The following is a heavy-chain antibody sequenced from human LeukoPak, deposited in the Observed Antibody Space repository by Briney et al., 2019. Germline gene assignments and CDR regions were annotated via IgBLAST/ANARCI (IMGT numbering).Heavy chain of an antibody. CDR1: GFTFSDYY. V-gene: IGHV3-11*04. D-gene: IGHD3-10*01. CDR2: ISSSGSTI. J-gene: IGHJ4*02. Sequence: GGSLRLSCAASGFTFSDYYMSWIRQAPGKGLEWVSYISSSGSTIYYADSVKGRFTISRDNSKNTLYLQMNSLRAEDTAVYYCAREGQKSYYFDYWGQGTLVTVSS. CDR3: AREGQKSYYFDY.